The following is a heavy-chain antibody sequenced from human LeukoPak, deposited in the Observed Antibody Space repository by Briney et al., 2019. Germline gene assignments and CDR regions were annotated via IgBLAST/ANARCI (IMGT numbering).Heavy chain of an antibody. CDR3: ARDLRYGDSSRIKRVDY. J-gene: IGHJ4*02. CDR1: GYTFTSYA. CDR2: INTNTGNP. V-gene: IGHV7-4-1*02. Sequence: ASVKVSCKASGYTFTSYAMNWVRQAPGQGLEWMGWINTNTGNPTYAQGFTGRFVFSLDTSVSTAYLQISSLKAEDTAVYYCARDLRYGDSSRIKRVDYWGQGTLVTVSS. D-gene: IGHD4-17*01.